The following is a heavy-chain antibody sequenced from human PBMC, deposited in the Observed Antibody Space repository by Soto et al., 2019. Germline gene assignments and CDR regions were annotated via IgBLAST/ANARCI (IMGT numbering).Heavy chain of an antibody. J-gene: IGHJ4*02. CDR1: GYTFTSYG. V-gene: IGHV1-18*01. D-gene: IGHD3-22*01. CDR2: ISAYNGNT. CDR3: ARDLRETYYYDSSGYYPDY. Sequence: ASVKVSCKASGYTFTSYGISWVRQAPGQGLEWMGWISAYNGNTNYAQKLQGRVTMTTDTSTSTAYMELRSLRSDDTAVYSCARDLRETYYYDSSGYYPDYWGQGTLVTVSS.